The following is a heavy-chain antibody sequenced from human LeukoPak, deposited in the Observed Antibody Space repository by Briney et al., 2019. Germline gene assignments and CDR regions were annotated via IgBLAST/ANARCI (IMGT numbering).Heavy chain of an antibody. CDR2: INPNSGGT. V-gene: IGHV1-2*02. J-gene: IGHJ5*02. CDR3: ARDDSSWPNWFDP. CDR1: GYTFTGYY. Sequence: ASVKVSCKASGYTFTGYYMHWVRQAPGQGLEWMGWINPNSGGTNYAQKFQGRVTMTRDTSISTAYMELSRLRSDDTAVYYCARDDSSWPNWFDPWGQGTLVTVSP. D-gene: IGHD6-13*01.